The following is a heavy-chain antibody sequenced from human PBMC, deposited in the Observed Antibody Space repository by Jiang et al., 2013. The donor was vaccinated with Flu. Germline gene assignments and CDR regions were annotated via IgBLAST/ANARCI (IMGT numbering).Heavy chain of an antibody. V-gene: IGHV6-1*01. CDR2: TYYRSKWYN. J-gene: IGHJ6*02. D-gene: IGHD2-2*01. CDR3: ARDIVVVPASSNPYYYYGMDV. Sequence: QTLSLTCAISGDSVSSNSAAWNWIRQSPSRGLEWLGRTYYRSKWYNDYAVSVKSRITINPDTSKNQFSLQLNSVTPEDTAVYYCARDIVVVPASSNPYYYYGMDVWGQGTTVTVSS. CDR1: GDSVSSNSAA.